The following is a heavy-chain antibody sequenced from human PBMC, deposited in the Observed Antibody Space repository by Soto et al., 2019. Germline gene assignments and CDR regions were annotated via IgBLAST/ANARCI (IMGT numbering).Heavy chain of an antibody. J-gene: IGHJ6*03. V-gene: IGHV1-69*02. D-gene: IGHD6-19*01. CDR2: IIPILGIA. CDR3: ASSGYSSGRDYYYYMDV. Sequence: GASVKVSCKASGGTFSSYTISWVRQAPGQGLEWMGRIIPILGIANYAQKFQGRVTITADKSTSTAYMELSSLRSEDTAVYYCASSGYSSGRDYYYYMDVWGKGTTVTVSS. CDR1: GGTFSSYT.